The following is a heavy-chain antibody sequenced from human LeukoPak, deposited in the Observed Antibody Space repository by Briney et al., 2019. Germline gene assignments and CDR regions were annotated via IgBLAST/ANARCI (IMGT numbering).Heavy chain of an antibody. V-gene: IGHV4-59*08. D-gene: IGHD3-10*01. CDR2: IYYTGNT. CDR3: ARGNYYYDSGSYLLFDY. J-gene: IGHJ4*02. CDR1: GGSISSYY. Sequence: SETLSLTCTVSGGSISSYYWTWIRQPPGKGLEWIGYIYYTGNTNYNPSLKSRVTISVDTSKNQSSLKLSSVTAADTAVYYCARGNYYYDSGSYLLFDYWGQGTLVTVSS.